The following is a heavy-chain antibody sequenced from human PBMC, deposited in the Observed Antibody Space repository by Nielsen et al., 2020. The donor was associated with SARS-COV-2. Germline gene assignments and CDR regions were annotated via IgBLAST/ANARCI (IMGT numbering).Heavy chain of an antibody. CDR1: GGSISSYY. V-gene: IGHV4-59*01. Sequence: SETLSLTCTVSGGSISSYYWSWIRQPPGKGLEWIGYIYYSGSTNYNPSLKSRVTISVDTSKNQFSLKLSSVTAADTAVYYCARVDTAMAYDAFDTWGQGTMVTVSS. D-gene: IGHD5-18*01. J-gene: IGHJ3*02. CDR2: IYYSGST. CDR3: ARVDTAMAYDAFDT.